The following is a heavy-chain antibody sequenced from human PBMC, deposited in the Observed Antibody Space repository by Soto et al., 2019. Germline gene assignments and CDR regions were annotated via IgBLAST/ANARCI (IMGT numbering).Heavy chain of an antibody. J-gene: IGHJ4*02. CDR3: ASLLGCSGGSCYPYY. Sequence: GESLKISCKGSGYSFTSYWIGWVRQMPGKGLEWMGIIYPGDSDTRYSPSFQGQVTISADKSISTAYLQWSSLKASDTAMYYCASLLGCSGGSCYPYYWGQGTLVTVSS. V-gene: IGHV5-51*01. CDR2: IYPGDSDT. D-gene: IGHD2-15*01. CDR1: GYSFTSYW.